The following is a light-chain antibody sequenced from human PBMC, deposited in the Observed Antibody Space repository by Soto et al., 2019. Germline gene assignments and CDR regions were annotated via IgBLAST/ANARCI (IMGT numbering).Light chain of an antibody. J-gene: IGLJ2*01. Sequence: QSALTQPASVSGSPGQSITISCTGISSDIGAFNYVSWYQQHPGKAPTLIIYEVTNRPSGVSYRFSASKSGNTASLTISGLQPADEADYYCSSYTRSSSLVFGGGTKLTVL. V-gene: IGLV2-14*01. CDR2: EVT. CDR3: SSYTRSSSLV. CDR1: SSDIGAFNY.